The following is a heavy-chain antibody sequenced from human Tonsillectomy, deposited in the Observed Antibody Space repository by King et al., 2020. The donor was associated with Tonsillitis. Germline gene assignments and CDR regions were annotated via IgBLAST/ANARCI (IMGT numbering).Heavy chain of an antibody. CDR3: AGGADSSGDDY. Sequence: QLVQSGAEVKKPGASVKVSCKASGYTFTSYDIKWVRQATGKGLEGMGWMNPNSGNKGYAQKVQGRVTMTRNTSISTAYMELSSLGAEEPAGYYCAGGADSSGDDYWGQGTLVTVSS. V-gene: IGHV1-8*01. J-gene: IGHJ4*02. D-gene: IGHD6-19*01. CDR2: MNPNSGNK. CDR1: GYTFTSYD.